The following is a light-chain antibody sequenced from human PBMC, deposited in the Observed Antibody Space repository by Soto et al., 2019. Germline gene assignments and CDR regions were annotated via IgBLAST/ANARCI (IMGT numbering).Light chain of an antibody. V-gene: IGKV3-20*01. Sequence: EIVYTQSPATLSLSRGERSTLSCGASQSVSSSYLAWYKQKPGQAPRILIYGTSSRATGIPDRFSGSGSGTDFTLTISRLEPEDFEVYYCQQYGDLPWTFGQGTKVDIK. CDR1: QSVSSSY. CDR3: QQYGDLPWT. J-gene: IGKJ1*01. CDR2: GTS.